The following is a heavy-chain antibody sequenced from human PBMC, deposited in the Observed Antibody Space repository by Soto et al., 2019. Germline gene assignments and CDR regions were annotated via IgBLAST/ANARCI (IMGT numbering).Heavy chain of an antibody. V-gene: IGHV1-18*01. CDR3: AIDKGYCVGWSSSSGIDV. CDR2: IYGYYDNT. CDR1: GYTLSKFG. Sequence: GASVKDSCKASGYTLSKFGLSWVRQAPGQELEWVRWIYGYYDNTNSAESFQGIITTTTDTSTSTAYMEVRSLTADDTAVYYCAIDKGYCVGWSSSSGIDVWGQGTTVTVSS. D-gene: IGHD2-8*02. J-gene: IGHJ6*02.